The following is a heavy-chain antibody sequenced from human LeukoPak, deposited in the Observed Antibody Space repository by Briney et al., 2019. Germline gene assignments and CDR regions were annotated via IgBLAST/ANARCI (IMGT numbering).Heavy chain of an antibody. CDR2: IITIFGTA. J-gene: IGHJ4*02. CDR1: GGTFSSYA. D-gene: IGHD4-17*01. CDR3: AGDGYGDPDEI. V-gene: IGHV1-69*05. Sequence: SVKVSCKASGGTFSSYAISWVRHAPGPGLEWMGRIITIFGTANYAQKFQGRVTITTDESTSTAYMELSSLRSEDTAVYYCAGDGYGDPDEIWGQGTLVTVSS.